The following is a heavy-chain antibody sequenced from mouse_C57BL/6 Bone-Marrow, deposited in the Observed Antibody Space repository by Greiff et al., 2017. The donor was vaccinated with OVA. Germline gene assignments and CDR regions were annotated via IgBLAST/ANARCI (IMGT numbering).Heavy chain of an antibody. D-gene: IGHD2-3*01. CDR2: IYPGSGNT. Sequence: VKLQESGPELVKPGASVKISCKASGYSFTSYYIHWVKQRPGQGLEWIGWIYPGSGNTKYNEKFKGKATLTADTSSSTAYMQLSSLTSEDSAVYYCARWLLHWFAYWGQGTLVTVSA. J-gene: IGHJ3*01. CDR1: GYSFTSYY. CDR3: ARWLLHWFAY. V-gene: IGHV1-66*01.